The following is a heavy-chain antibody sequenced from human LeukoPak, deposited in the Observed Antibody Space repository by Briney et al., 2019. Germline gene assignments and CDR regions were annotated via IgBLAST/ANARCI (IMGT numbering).Heavy chain of an antibody. CDR2: MYISRST. CDR3: ARAMSIAARLQTIFDY. Sequence: PSETLSLTCTVSGGSMNNYYWSWIRQPAGKGLEWIGRMYISRSTDYNPSLRSRVIMSLDRSKNQFSLQVTSVTAADTAVYYCARAMSIAARLQTIFDYWGQGTLVTVSS. J-gene: IGHJ4*02. D-gene: IGHD6-6*01. CDR1: GGSMNNYY. V-gene: IGHV4-4*07.